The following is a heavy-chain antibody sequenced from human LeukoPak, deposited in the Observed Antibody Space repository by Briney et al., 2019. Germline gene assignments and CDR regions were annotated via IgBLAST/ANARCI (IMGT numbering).Heavy chain of an antibody. V-gene: IGHV4-4*07. J-gene: IGHJ5*02. Sequence: SETLSLTCTVSGGSISSYYWSWIRQPAGKGLEWIGRIYTSGSTNYNPSLKSRVTMSVDTSKNQFSLKLSSVTAADTAVYYCARGRGYYGSGSRGLFDPWGQGTLVTVSS. D-gene: IGHD3-10*01. CDR3: ARGRGYYGSGSRGLFDP. CDR2: IYTSGST. CDR1: GGSISSYY.